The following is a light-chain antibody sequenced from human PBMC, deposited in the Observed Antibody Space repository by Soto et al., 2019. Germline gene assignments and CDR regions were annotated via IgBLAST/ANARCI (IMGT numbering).Light chain of an antibody. CDR3: QQYNNWPPYT. CDR2: GAS. CDR1: QSVSSN. V-gene: IGKV3-15*01. Sequence: EIVMTQSPATLSVSPGERATLSCRASQSVSSNLAWYQQKPAQAPGLLIYGASTRATGIPARFSGSGSGTEFTLTISSLQSEDFAVYYCQQYNNWPPYTFGQGTKLEIK. J-gene: IGKJ2*01.